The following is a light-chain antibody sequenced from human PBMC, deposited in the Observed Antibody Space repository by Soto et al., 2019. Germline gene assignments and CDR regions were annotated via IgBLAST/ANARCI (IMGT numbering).Light chain of an antibody. CDR3: QQYSASPRT. V-gene: IGKV3-20*01. J-gene: IGKJ3*01. Sequence: VLTQSPGTLSFSPGERATPSCRASQSVSSSYLAWYQQKPGQAPRLIIYGASSRATGIPDRFSGSGSGTDFILTISRLEPEDSAVYYCQQYSASPRTFGPGTKVDIK. CDR1: QSVSSSY. CDR2: GAS.